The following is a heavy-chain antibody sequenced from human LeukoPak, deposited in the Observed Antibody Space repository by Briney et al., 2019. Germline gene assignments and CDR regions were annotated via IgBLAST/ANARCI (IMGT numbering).Heavy chain of an antibody. V-gene: IGHV1-2*02. CDR3: ARGVAPAGRRLDP. Sequence: ASVKVSSKTSGYSFTVYYIHWVRQAPGQGFEWLGWINPNSGGTNYAQMFQDRVSMTRDTSINTAYMELSSLRLDDTAVYYCARGVAPAGRRLDPWGQGTLITVSS. CDR2: INPNSGGT. CDR1: GYSFTVYY. J-gene: IGHJ5*02. D-gene: IGHD2-15*01.